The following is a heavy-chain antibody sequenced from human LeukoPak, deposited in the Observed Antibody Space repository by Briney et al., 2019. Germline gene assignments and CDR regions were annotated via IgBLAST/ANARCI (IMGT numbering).Heavy chain of an antibody. J-gene: IGHJ4*02. Sequence: ASVKVSCKASGYTFTGYYMHWVRQAPGQGLEWMGRINPNSGGTNYAQKFQGRVTMTRDTSISTAYMELSRLRSDDTAVYYCARSGGWYYYDSSGYYDYWGQGTLVTVSS. CDR3: ARSGGWYYYDSSGYYDY. D-gene: IGHD3-22*01. CDR1: GYTFTGYY. V-gene: IGHV1-2*06. CDR2: INPNSGGT.